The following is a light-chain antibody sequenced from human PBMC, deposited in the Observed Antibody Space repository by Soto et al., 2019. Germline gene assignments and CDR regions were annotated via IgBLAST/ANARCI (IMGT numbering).Light chain of an antibody. CDR2: KAS. CDR3: QQYNPYSPWT. J-gene: IGKJ1*01. CDR1: QSITGW. V-gene: IGKV1-5*03. Sequence: DIQMTQSPPTLSASVGDRVTISCRASQSITGWLAWFQQKPGKAPKLLISKASKLESGVPSRFSGSGSGTDFTLTMSGHQPDDFATSYCQQYNPYSPWTVGQGTKVEIK.